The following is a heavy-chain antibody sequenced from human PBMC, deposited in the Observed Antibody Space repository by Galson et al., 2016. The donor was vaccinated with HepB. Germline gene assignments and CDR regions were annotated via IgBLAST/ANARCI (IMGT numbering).Heavy chain of an antibody. CDR3: VRGGDFWSGYPDY. J-gene: IGHJ4*02. Sequence: QSGAEVKKPGKSLKISCKASGYSFSSSWIAWVRQMLGKGLEWMGVIYPRDSDTRYSPSFQGQVSISADKSISTAYLQWSSLKASDTAMYFCVRGGDFWSGYPDYWGQGTLVTVSS. CDR1: GYSFSSSW. CDR2: IYPRDSDT. D-gene: IGHD3-3*01. V-gene: IGHV5-51*01.